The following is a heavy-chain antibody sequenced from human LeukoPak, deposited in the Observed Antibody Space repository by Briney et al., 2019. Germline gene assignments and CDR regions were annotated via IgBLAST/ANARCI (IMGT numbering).Heavy chain of an antibody. Sequence: PSETLSLTCTVSGGSISSGGYYWSWIRQHPGKGLEWIGYIYYSGSTYYNPSLKSRVTISVDTSKNQFSLKLSSVTAADTAVYYCASHVSGDYYYYYMDVWGKGTTVTVSS. CDR3: ASHVSGDYYYYYMDV. CDR1: GGSISSGGYY. J-gene: IGHJ6*03. D-gene: IGHD3-16*01. V-gene: IGHV4-31*03. CDR2: IYYSGST.